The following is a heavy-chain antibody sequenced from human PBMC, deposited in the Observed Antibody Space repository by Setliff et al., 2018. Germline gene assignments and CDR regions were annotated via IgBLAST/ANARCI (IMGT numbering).Heavy chain of an antibody. CDR3: ARALLWFGEGMDV. D-gene: IGHD3-10*01. CDR1: GGSISSGSYY. Sequence: LSLTCTVSGGSISSGSYYWSWIRQPAGKGLEWIGHIYTSGSTNYNPSLKSRVTISVDTSKNQFSLKLSSVTAADTAVYYCARALLWFGEGMDVWGKGTTVTVSS. V-gene: IGHV4-61*09. J-gene: IGHJ6*03. CDR2: IYTSGST.